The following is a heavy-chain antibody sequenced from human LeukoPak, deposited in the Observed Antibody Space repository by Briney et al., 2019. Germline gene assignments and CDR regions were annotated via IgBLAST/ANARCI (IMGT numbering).Heavy chain of an antibody. CDR3: ARDRFFKQLPSDY. CDR2: INPSGGST. D-gene: IGHD6-6*01. V-gene: IGHV1-46*01. J-gene: IGHJ4*02. CDR1: GYTFSCYY. Sequence: ASVKVSCKASGYTFSCYYMHWVRQAPGQRLEWMGIINPSGGSTSYAQKFQGRVTMTRDMSTSTVYMELSSLRSEDTAVYYCARDRFFKQLPSDYWGQGTLVTVSS.